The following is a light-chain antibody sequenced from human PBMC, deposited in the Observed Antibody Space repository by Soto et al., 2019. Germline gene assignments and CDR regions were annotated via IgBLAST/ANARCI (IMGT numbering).Light chain of an antibody. CDR3: QSYDSSLSGSV. CDR2: GNN. Sequence: QSVLTQPPSVSGAPGQRVTISCTGSSSNIGAGYDVHWYQQLPGTAPKLLIYGNNNRPSGVTDRFSGSKSGTSASLAITGLQAGDEADYYCQSYDSSLSGSVFGGGTQLTVL. V-gene: IGLV1-40*01. J-gene: IGLJ7*01. CDR1: SSNIGAGYD.